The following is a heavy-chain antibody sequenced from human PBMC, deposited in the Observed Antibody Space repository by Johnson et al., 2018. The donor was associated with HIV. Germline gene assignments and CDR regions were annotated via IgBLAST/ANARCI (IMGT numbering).Heavy chain of an antibody. CDR1: GFTFSSYW. Sequence: MLLVESGGGLVQPGGSLRLSCAASGFTFSSYWMSWVRQAPGKGLEWVANIKQDGSEKYYVDSVKGRFTISIDNAKNSLYLKMNSLRAEDTAVYYCASTGSGSDDAFDIWGQGTMVTVSS. CDR2: IKQDGSEK. D-gene: IGHD3-10*01. J-gene: IGHJ3*02. CDR3: ASTGSGSDDAFDI. V-gene: IGHV3-7*02.